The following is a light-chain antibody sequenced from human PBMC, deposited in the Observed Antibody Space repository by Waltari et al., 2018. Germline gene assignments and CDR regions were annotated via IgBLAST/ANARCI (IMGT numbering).Light chain of an antibody. V-gene: IGLV8-61*01. Sequence: QTVVTQEPSFSVSPGGTVTPTCGLSPGSVPTSYYPSGYQQTPGQAPPTLIYSTNTRSSGVPDRFSGSILGNKAALTITGAQADDESDYYCVLYMGSGIPNVVFGGGTKLTVL. J-gene: IGLJ2*01. CDR3: VLYMGSGIPNVV. CDR1: PGSVPTSYY. CDR2: STN.